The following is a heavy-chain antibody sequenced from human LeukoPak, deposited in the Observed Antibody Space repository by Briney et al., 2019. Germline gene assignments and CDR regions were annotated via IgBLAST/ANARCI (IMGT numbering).Heavy chain of an antibody. CDR3: ARVGYDILTGYYFDY. CDR1: GFTFSSYA. V-gene: IGHV3-30*04. CDR2: ISYDGSNK. D-gene: IGHD3-9*01. J-gene: IGHJ4*02. Sequence: GGSLRLSCAASGFTFSSYAMHWVRQAPGKGLEWVAVISYDGSNKYYADSVKGRFTISRDNSKNTLYLQMNSLRAEDTAVYYCARVGYDILTGYYFDYWGQGTLVTVSS.